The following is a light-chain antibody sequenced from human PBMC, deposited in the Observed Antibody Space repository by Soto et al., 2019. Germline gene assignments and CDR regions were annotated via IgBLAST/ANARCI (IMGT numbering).Light chain of an antibody. V-gene: IGKV3-20*01. Sequence: EIVLTQSPATLSLSPGERATLSCRASKSLSRDYFAWYQQKPDQAPRILIYGLSTRASGIQDRFSGSGSGIDFKLTISRLEPEDFAVYFCHQFDSSPLTFGGGTKVE. CDR2: GLS. CDR1: KSLSRDY. J-gene: IGKJ4*01. CDR3: HQFDSSPLT.